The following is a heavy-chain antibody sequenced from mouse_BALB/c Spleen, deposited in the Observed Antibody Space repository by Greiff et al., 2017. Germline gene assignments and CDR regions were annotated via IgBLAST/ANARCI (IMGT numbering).Heavy chain of an antibody. D-gene: IGHD2-1*01. CDR1: GYTFTDYA. V-gene: IGHV1-67*01. J-gene: IGHJ4*01. Sequence: VQLQQSGPELVRPGVSVKISCKGSGYTFTDYAMHWVKQSHAKSLEWIGVISTYSGKTNYNQKFKGKATMTVDKSSSTAYMELARLTSEDSAIYYCARDGNYYAMDYWGQGTSVTVSS. CDR2: ISTYSGKT. CDR3: ARDGNYYAMDY.